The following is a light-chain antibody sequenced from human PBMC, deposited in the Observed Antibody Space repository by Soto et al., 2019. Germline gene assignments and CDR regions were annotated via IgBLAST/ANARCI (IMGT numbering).Light chain of an antibody. Sequence: QSVLTQPPSASGTPGQRVTISCSGSSSNIGSNTVNWYQQLPGTAPKLLIYPNNQRPSGVSIRFSGSRSGNTASLTISGLQTEDEADYYCCSYAGDTTYVFGTGTKVTVL. J-gene: IGLJ1*01. CDR1: SSNIGSNT. CDR2: PNN. V-gene: IGLV1-44*01. CDR3: CSYAGDTTYV.